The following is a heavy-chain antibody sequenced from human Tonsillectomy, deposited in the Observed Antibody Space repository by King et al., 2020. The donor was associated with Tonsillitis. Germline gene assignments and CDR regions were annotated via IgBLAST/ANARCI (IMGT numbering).Heavy chain of an antibody. J-gene: IGHJ6*02. Sequence: VQLVESGGGVVQPGGSLRLSCAASGFTFSKNGMHWVRQAPGKGLEWVAFLRYDGSNKYYADSVKGRFTISRDNSKNTLYLQMNSLRTEDTAVYYCAKDREYCSGGSCSYYYYYGMDVWGQGTTVTVS. CDR2: LRYDGSNK. CDR3: AKDREYCSGGSCSYYYYYGMDV. CDR1: GFTFSKNG. D-gene: IGHD2-15*01. V-gene: IGHV3-30*02.